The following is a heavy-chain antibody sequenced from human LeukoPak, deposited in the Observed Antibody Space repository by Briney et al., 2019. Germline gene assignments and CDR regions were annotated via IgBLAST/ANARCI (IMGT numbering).Heavy chain of an antibody. J-gene: IGHJ4*02. D-gene: IGHD4-23*01. CDR2: ISYDGSNK. CDR3: ASPTGGGNFNFDY. V-gene: IGHV3-30*04. CDR1: GFTFSSYA. Sequence: GRSLRLSCAASGFTFSSYAMHWVRQAPGKGLEWVAVISYDGSNKYYADSVKGRFTISRDNSKNTLYLQMNSLRAEDTAVYYCASPTGGGNFNFDYWGQGTLVTVSS.